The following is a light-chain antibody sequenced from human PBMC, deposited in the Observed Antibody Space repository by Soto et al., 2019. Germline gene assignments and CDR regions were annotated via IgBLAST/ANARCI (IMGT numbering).Light chain of an antibody. J-gene: IGKJ1*01. CDR2: KAY. V-gene: IGKV1-5*03. Sequence: DIPMTQSPSTLSASVGDRVTITCRASQSISSWLAWYQQKPGKAPKLLIYKAYSLESGVPSRFSGSGSGTEFTLTKSSLQPDDSATYYCQPYNSYWVTFGQGTKAEIK. CDR3: QPYNSYWVT. CDR1: QSISSW.